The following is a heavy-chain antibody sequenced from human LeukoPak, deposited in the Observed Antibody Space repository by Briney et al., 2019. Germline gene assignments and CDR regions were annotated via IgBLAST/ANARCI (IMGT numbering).Heavy chain of an antibody. CDR2: ISAYNGNT. CDR1: GYTFTSYG. CDR3: TTGHDSSSSFDY. D-gene: IGHD6-6*01. J-gene: IGHJ4*02. Sequence: GASVKVSCKASGYTFTSYGISWVRQAPGQGLEWMGWISAYNGNTNYAQKLQGRVTMTTDTSTSTAYMELTRLTSDDTAVYYCTTGHDSSSSFDYWGQGTLVTVSS. V-gene: IGHV1-18*01.